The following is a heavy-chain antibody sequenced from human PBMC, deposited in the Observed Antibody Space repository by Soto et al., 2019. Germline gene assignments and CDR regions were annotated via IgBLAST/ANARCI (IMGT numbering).Heavy chain of an antibody. CDR1: GYTFTSYG. V-gene: IGHV1-18*01. CDR3: ARGGAADYYYYYGMDV. CDR2: ISAYNGNT. J-gene: IGHJ6*02. D-gene: IGHD6-13*01. Sequence: VKVSCKASGYTFTSYGISWVRQAPGQGLEWMGWISAYNGNTNYAQKLQGRVTMTTDTSTSTAYMELRSLRSDDTAVYYCARGGAADYYYYYGMDVWGQGTTVTVSS.